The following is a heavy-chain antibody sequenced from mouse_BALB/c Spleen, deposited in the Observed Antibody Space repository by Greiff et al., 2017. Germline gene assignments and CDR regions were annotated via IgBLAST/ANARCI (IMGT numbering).Heavy chain of an antibody. CDR1: GYTFTSYW. V-gene: IGHV1-69*02. Sequence: QVQLQQPGAELVRPGASVKLSCKASGYTFTSYWINWVKQRPGQGLEWIGNIYPSDSYTNYNQKFKDKATLTVDKSSSTAYMQLSSPTSEDSAVYYCTRSRDYGSSFDFDYWGQGTTLTVSS. CDR3: TRSRDYGSSFDFDY. CDR2: IYPSDSYT. D-gene: IGHD1-1*01. J-gene: IGHJ2*01.